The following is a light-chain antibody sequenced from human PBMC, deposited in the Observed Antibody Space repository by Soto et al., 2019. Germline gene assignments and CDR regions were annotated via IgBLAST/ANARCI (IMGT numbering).Light chain of an antibody. CDR1: SSNIGAGYD. CDR2: GNS. Sequence: QSVLTQPPSVSGAPGQRVTISCTGSSSNIGAGYDVHWYQQLPGTAPKLLISGNSNRPSGVPDRFSGFKSGTSASLAITGLQAEDEADYYCQSYDSSLSGVLFGGGTKLTVL. CDR3: QSYDSSLSGVL. V-gene: IGLV1-40*01. J-gene: IGLJ2*01.